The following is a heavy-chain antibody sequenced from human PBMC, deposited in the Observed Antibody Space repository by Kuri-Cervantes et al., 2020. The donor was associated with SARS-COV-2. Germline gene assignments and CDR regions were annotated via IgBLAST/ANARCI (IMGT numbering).Heavy chain of an antibody. V-gene: IGHV5-51*01. Sequence: KVSCKGSGYTFTNYWIGWVRQMPGKGLEWMGIIYPGDSDTRYSPSFEGHVTMSVDKSINTAYLQWSSLKASDTAMYYCATRYGHSFAYGYWGQGSLVTVSS. CDR2: IYPGDSDT. J-gene: IGHJ4*02. D-gene: IGHD3-16*01. CDR1: GYTFTNYW. CDR3: ATRYGHSFAYGY.